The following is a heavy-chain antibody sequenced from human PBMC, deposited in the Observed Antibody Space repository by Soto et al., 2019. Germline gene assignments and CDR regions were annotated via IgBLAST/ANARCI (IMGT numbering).Heavy chain of an antibody. V-gene: IGHV3-23*01. CDR2: ISGGGDTT. CDR3: AKGRGGSGSLTPRVDF. D-gene: IGHD3-10*01. CDR1: GFTFNNYA. Sequence: EVQLLESGGGLVQPGGSLRLSCAASGFTFNNYAMTWVRQAPGKGLEWVSAISGGGDTTSYAASVKGRFTVSRGGSKNTLYLQMSSLRSEDTALYYCAKGRGGSGSLTPRVDFWGQGTLVTVSS. J-gene: IGHJ4*02.